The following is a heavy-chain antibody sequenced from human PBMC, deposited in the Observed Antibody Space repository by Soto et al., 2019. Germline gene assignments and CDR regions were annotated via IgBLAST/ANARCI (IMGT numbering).Heavy chain of an antibody. D-gene: IGHD3-3*01. Sequence: GESLKISCKGSGYSFTSYWIGWVRQMPGKGLEWMGIIYPGDSDTRYSPSFQGQVTISADKSISTAYLQWSSLKASDTAMYYCARTRGRITIFGVVTPNWFDPWGQGTLVTGSS. V-gene: IGHV5-51*01. J-gene: IGHJ5*02. CDR3: ARTRGRITIFGVVTPNWFDP. CDR1: GYSFTSYW. CDR2: IYPGDSDT.